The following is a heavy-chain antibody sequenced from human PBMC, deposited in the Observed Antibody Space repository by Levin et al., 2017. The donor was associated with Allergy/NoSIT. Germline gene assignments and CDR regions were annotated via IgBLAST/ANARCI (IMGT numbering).Heavy chain of an antibody. CDR1: GFTFSSYA. CDR2: INENGGST. V-gene: IGHV3-64D*06. D-gene: IGHD4-17*01. Sequence: GGSLRLSCIASGFTFSSYAIHWVRQAPGKGLEYVSAINENGGSTYYVDSVRGRFTISRDNSKNTVYLQTSSLRTEDTAVYFCLKRWGGHGDYDYWGQGTLVSVSS. J-gene: IGHJ4*02. CDR3: LKRWGGHGDYDY.